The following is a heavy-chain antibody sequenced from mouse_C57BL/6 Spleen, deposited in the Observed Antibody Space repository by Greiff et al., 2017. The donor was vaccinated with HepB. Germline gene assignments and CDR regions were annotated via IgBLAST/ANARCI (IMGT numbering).Heavy chain of an antibody. V-gene: IGHV1-69*01. Sequence: VQLQQPGAELVMPGASVKLSCKASGYTFTSYWMHWVKQRPGQGLEWIGEIDPSDSYTNYNQKFKGKSTLTVDKSSSTAYMQLSSLTSEDSAVYYCASVYGSSYGHFDVWGTGTTVTVSS. J-gene: IGHJ1*03. CDR2: IDPSDSYT. D-gene: IGHD1-1*01. CDR3: ASVYGSSYGHFDV. CDR1: GYTFTSYW.